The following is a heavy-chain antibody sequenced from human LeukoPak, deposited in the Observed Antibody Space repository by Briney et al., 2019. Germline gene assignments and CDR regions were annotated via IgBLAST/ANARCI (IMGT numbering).Heavy chain of an antibody. Sequence: PGGSLRLSCAASGFTFSGSAMHWVRQASGKGLEWVGRIRSKANSYATAYAASVKGRFTISRDDSKNTAYLQMNSLRAEDTAVYYCARGSYSSSSGGGYWGQGTLVTVSS. CDR2: IRSKANSYAT. CDR1: GFTFSGSA. D-gene: IGHD6-6*01. J-gene: IGHJ4*02. CDR3: ARGSYSSSSGGGY. V-gene: IGHV3-73*01.